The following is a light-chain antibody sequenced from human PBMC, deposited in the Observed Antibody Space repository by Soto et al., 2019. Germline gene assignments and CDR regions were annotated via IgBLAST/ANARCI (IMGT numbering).Light chain of an antibody. CDR2: AAS. CDR3: QQSNSSPPT. CDR1: QSITNY. V-gene: IGKV1-39*01. Sequence: DIQMTQSPSALSASVGDRVTITCRASQSITNYLNWYQHKPGQAPNLLIYAASTLQAGVPSRFRGSGSGTDFTLTISSLQPEDFATYFCQQSNSSPPTFGGGSKVDIK. J-gene: IGKJ4*01.